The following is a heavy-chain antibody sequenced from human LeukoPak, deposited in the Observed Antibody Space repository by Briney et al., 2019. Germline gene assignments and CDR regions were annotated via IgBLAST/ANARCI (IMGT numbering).Heavy chain of an antibody. CDR1: GYALTSYV. V-gene: IGHV1-18*01. J-gene: IGHJ6*02. Sequence: AAVKVSCKASGYALTSYVISWVRQAPGQGLEWMGWICAYNGNTNYAQKLQGRVTLTTDTSTSTGYMELRSLRSDDTAVYYCAREAYNRRALYYYYGMDVWGQGTTVTVSS. D-gene: IGHD1-1*01. CDR3: AREAYNRRALYYYYGMDV. CDR2: ICAYNGNT.